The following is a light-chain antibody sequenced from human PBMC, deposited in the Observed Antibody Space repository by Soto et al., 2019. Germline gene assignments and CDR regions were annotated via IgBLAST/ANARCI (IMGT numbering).Light chain of an antibody. V-gene: IGKV3-20*01. CDR1: QSFSNNY. CDR3: QQYGSSGT. J-gene: IGKJ1*01. CDR2: GAS. Sequence: IVLTQSPCTLSLSTGERATLSCRASQSFSNNYLAWYQQKPGEAPRLLIYGASNRATGIPDRFSGSGSGTDFTLTISRLEPEDFAVYYCQQYGSSGTFGQGTKVDIK.